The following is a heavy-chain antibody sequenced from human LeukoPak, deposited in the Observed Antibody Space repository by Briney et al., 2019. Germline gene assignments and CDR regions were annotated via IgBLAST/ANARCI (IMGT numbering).Heavy chain of an antibody. CDR3: ARVEYSSSSRHDY. J-gene: IGHJ4*02. CDR1: GYTFTGYY. Sequence: GASVKVSCKASGYTFTGYYMHWVRQAPGQGLEWMGRINPNSGGTNYAQKFQGRVIMTRDTSISTAYMELSRLRSDDTAVYYCARVEYSSSSRHDYWGQGTLVTVSS. V-gene: IGHV1-2*06. CDR2: INPNSGGT. D-gene: IGHD6-6*01.